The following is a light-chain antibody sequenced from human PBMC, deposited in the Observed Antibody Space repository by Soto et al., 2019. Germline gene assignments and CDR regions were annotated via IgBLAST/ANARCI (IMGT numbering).Light chain of an antibody. CDR3: GAWDSSLSVWV. CDR2: DNN. CDR1: SSNIGNDY. J-gene: IGLJ3*02. V-gene: IGLV1-51*01. Sequence: QSVLTQPPSVSAAPGQRVTISCSGSSSNIGNDYVSWYQQLPGTVPKLLIYDNNNRPSGIPDRFSGSKSGTSATLGITGLQTGDEADYYCGAWDSSLSVWVFGGGTKLTVL.